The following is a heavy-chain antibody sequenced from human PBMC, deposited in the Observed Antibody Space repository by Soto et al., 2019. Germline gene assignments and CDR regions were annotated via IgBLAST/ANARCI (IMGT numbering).Heavy chain of an antibody. J-gene: IGHJ5*02. V-gene: IGHV1-69*05. CDR3: ARPTRYYYDSSGQSAWFDP. CDR2: IIPIFGTA. CDR1: GGTFSSYA. Sequence: QVQLVQSGAEVKKPGSSVKVSCKASGGTFSSYAISWVRQAPGQGLEWMGGIIPIFGTANYAQKFQGRVTMSPDGTTSTASMELSLLRSEDTAVYYCARPTRYYYDSSGQSAWFDPWGQGTLVTVSS. D-gene: IGHD3-22*01.